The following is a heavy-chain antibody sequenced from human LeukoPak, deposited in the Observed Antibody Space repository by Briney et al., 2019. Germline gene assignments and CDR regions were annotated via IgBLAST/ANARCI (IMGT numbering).Heavy chain of an antibody. CDR3: ARGPSWIQPDYFYY. CDR1: GGSISSSSYY. D-gene: IGHD5-18*01. CDR2: IYYSGST. Sequence: PSETLSLTCTVSGGSISSSSYYWGWIRQPPGKGLEWIGSIYYSGSTHYNPSLKSRVTISVDTSKNQFSLKLSSVTAADTAVYYCARGPSWIQPDYFYYWGQGTLVTVSS. V-gene: IGHV4-39*07. J-gene: IGHJ4*02.